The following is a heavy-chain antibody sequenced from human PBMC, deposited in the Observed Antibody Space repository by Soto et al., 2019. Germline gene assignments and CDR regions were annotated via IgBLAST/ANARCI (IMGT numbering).Heavy chain of an antibody. D-gene: IGHD5-12*01. CDR3: ARDGGYSGYGIDN. CDR1: GFTLSSYS. CDR2: ISRTSSAI. V-gene: IGHV3-48*02. Sequence: EVQLVESGGGLVQPGGSLRLSCAASGFTLSSYSMNWVRQAPGKGLDWVSYISRTSSAIYYADSVKGRGTISRDNANSSLFVQLNSLRDEDTAVYYSARDGGYSGYGIDNWGQDTLVSV. J-gene: IGHJ4*02.